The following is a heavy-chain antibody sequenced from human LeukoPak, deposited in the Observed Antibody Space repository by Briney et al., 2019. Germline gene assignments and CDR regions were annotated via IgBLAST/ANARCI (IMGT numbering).Heavy chain of an antibody. CDR1: GASFSGYY. CDR2: INHSGST. CDR3: ARDHDAFDI. V-gene: IGHV4-34*01. J-gene: IGHJ3*02. Sequence: SETLSLTCAVYGASFSGYYWSWIRQPPGRGLEWIGEINHSGSTNYNPSLKSRVTISVDTSKNQFSLKLNSVTAADTAVYYCARDHDAFDIWGQGTMVTVSS.